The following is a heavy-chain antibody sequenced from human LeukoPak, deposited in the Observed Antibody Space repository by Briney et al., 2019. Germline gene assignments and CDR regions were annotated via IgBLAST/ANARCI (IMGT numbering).Heavy chain of an antibody. J-gene: IGHJ2*01. CDR2: IYPGDSDT. Sequence: GASLKISCKGSGYSFTSYWIGWVRQMPGKGLEWMGIIYPGDSDTRYSPSFQGQVTISADKSISTAYLQWSSLQASDTAIYFCARVVVVTSTHWYFDLWGRGSLVTVFS. V-gene: IGHV5-51*01. D-gene: IGHD2-21*02. CDR1: GYSFTSYW. CDR3: ARVVVVTSTHWYFDL.